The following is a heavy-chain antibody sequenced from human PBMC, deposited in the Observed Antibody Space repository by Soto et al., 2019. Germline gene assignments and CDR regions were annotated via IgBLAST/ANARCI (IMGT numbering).Heavy chain of an antibody. J-gene: IGHJ4*01. V-gene: IGHV3-7*01. CDR2: IHTAGNAH. D-gene: IGHD1-26*01. CDR3: ATVTTTYAFDI. Sequence: VQLVESGGGLVQPGESLRLSCTASGLTFSTSWLTWVRQAPGEGLEWVSNIHTAGNAHHYDDSVKERFNISRDNAKKSVLLQMSGVRVEDSSVYYGATVTTTYAFDIWGQGTLVTVSS. CDR1: GLTFSTSW.